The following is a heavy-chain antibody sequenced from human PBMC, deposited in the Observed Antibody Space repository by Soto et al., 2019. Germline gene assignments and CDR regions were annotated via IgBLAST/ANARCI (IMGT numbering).Heavy chain of an antibody. Sequence: PSETLSLTCTVSGGSISSYYWSWIRQPPGKGLEWIGYIYYSGSTNYNPSLKSRVTISVDTSKNQFSLKLSSVTAADTAVYYCARHRFITIFGVVINELFDWAQRTLVTGSS. CDR1: GGSISSYY. CDR2: IYYSGST. D-gene: IGHD3-3*01. CDR3: ARHRFITIFGVVINELFD. V-gene: IGHV4-59*08. J-gene: IGHJ4*02.